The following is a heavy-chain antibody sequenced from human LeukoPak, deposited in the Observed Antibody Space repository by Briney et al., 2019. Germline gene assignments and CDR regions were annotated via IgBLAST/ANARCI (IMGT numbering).Heavy chain of an antibody. CDR3: ARDWGEMATTGAFDI. CDR1: GFPFSNYG. D-gene: IGHD5-24*01. V-gene: IGHV3-30*03. J-gene: IGHJ3*02. CDR2: ISYDGSNK. Sequence: PGGSLRLSCAASGFPFSNYGIHWVRQAPGKGLEWVAVISYDGSNKYYADSVKGRFTISRDNSKNTLYLQMNSLRAEDTAVYYCARDWGEMATTGAFDIWGQGTMVTVSS.